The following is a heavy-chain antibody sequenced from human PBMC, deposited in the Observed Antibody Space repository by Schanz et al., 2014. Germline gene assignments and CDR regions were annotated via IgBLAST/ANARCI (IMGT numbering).Heavy chain of an antibody. CDR2: TSHDGSFT. V-gene: IGHV3-74*01. J-gene: IGHJ6*02. CDR1: GFTFSDSW. CDR3: AKDHTKVNGMDV. Sequence: EVQLVESGGGLVKPGGSLRLSCEASGFTFSDSWMHWVRQAPGKGLVWVSRTSHDGSFTTFADSVKGRFTISRDNSKNTLHLQMNSLRAEDTAVYYCAKDHTKVNGMDVWGQGTPVTVSS.